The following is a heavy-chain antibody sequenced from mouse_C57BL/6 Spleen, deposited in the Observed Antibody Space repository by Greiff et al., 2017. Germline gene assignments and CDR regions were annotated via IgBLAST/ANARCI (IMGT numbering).Heavy chain of an antibody. J-gene: IGHJ2*01. V-gene: IGHV5-6*01. CDR2: ISSGGSYT. CDR3: AGGDYFDY. Sequence: EVLLVESGGDLVKPGGSLKLSCAASGFTFSSYGMSWVRQTPDKRLEWVATISSGGSYTYYPDSVKGRFTISRDNAKNTLYLQMSSLKSEDTAMXYCAGGDYFDYWGQGTTLTVSS. CDR1: GFTFSSYG.